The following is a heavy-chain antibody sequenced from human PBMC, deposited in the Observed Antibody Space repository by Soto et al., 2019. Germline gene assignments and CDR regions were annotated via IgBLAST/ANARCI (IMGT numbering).Heavy chain of an antibody. V-gene: IGHV3-23*01. Sequence: LRLSCAASGFSFVNYAMNWVRQAPGKGLEWVSGLSGSGTSTYYADSVKGRFTISRDNSRDTLFLQMNSLTADDTAVYYCAKATTNGGWFNPFDSWGQGALVTVSS. D-gene: IGHD6-19*01. CDR3: AKATTNGGWFNPFDS. J-gene: IGHJ4*02. CDR2: LSGSGTST. CDR1: GFSFVNYA.